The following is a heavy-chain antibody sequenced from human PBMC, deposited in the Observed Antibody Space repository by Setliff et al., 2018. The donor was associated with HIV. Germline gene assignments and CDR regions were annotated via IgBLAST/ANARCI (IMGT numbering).Heavy chain of an antibody. CDR3: ARRRETIVVVIGIPNWYFDL. V-gene: IGHV4-38-2*01. CDR2: IYHSGST. D-gene: IGHD2-21*01. J-gene: IGHJ2*01. CDR1: GYPISSGYY. Sequence: TSETLSLTCAVSGYPISSGYYWGWIRQPPGKGLEWIGTIYHSGSTYYNPSLKSRVTISVDTSKNQFPLRLSSVTAADSAVYYCARRRETIVVVIGIPNWYFDLWGCGTLVTVSS.